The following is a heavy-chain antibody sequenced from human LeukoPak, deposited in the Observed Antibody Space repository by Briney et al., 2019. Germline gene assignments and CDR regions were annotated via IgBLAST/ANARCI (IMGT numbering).Heavy chain of an antibody. J-gene: IGHJ3*02. V-gene: IGHV3-23*01. CDR2: ISGSGGST. CDR1: GSTFSSYA. Sequence: GGSLRLSCAASGSTFSSYAMSWVRQAPGKGLEWVSAISGSGGSTYYADSVKGRFTISRDNSKNTLYLQMNSLRAEDTAVYYCAKYDSGSWYYTAFDIWGQGTMVTVSS. CDR3: AKYDSGSWYYTAFDI. D-gene: IGHD2-15*01.